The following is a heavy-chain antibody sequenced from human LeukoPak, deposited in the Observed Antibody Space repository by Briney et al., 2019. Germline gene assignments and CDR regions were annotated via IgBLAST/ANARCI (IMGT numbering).Heavy chain of an antibody. CDR1: GYTFTSYY. CDR3: ATERGPGWWPVYYYMDV. CDR2: INPNSGGT. D-gene: IGHD2-8*02. J-gene: IGHJ6*03. Sequence: ASVKVSCKASGYTFTSYYMHWVRQAPGQGLEWMGWINPNSGGTNYAQKFQGRVTMTRDTSISTAYMELSRLRSDDTAVYYCATERGPGWWPVYYYMDVWGKGTTVTVSS. V-gene: IGHV1-2*02.